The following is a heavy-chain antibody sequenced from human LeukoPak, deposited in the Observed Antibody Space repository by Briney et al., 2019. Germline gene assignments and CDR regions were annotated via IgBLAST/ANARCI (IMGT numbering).Heavy chain of an antibody. CDR1: GFTFSSYG. J-gene: IGHJ6*02. CDR3: AREGRDYYGMDV. D-gene: IGHD1-26*01. V-gene: IGHV3-30*03. CDR2: VSYDGSNT. Sequence: GRSLRLSCAASGFTFSSYGMHWVCQAPGKGLEWVAVVSYDGSNTYYADSVKGRFTISRDNSKNTLYLQMNSLRAEDTAVYYCAREGRDYYGMDVWGQGTTVTVSS.